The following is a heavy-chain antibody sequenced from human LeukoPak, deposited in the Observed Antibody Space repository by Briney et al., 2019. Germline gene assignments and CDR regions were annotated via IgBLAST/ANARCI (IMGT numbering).Heavy chain of an antibody. CDR2: ISSSGSTI. V-gene: IGHV3-48*04. Sequence: GGSLRLSCAASGFTFSSYWMNWVRQAPGKGLEWVSYISSSGSTIYYADPVKGRFTISRDNAKNSLYLQMNSLRAEDTAVYYCASLGLELGDDYWGQGTLVTVSS. CDR3: ASLGLELGDDY. D-gene: IGHD3-16*01. CDR1: GFTFSSYW. J-gene: IGHJ4*02.